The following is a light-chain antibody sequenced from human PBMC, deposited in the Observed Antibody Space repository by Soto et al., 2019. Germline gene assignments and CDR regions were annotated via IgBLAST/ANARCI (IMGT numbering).Light chain of an antibody. Sequence: EIVITQSPVTLSVSPGERATLSCTASQSVNNNVAWYQQKPGHTPRLLIYSASIGATGTPARFSGSGSGSDFTLTISSXQSEDFAVYYCQQYNKWPLTFGPGTKVDIK. J-gene: IGKJ3*01. CDR3: QQYNKWPLT. CDR1: QSVNNN. V-gene: IGKV3-15*01. CDR2: SAS.